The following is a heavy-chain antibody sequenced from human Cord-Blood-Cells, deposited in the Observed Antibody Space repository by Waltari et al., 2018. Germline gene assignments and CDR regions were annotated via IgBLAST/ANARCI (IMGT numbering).Heavy chain of an antibody. Sequence: QVQLVQSGAEVKKPGASVKVSCKPSGYTFTGYYMPWVRQAPGQGLEWMGRINPNSGGTNYAQKFQGRVTMTRDTSISTAYMELSRLRSDDAAVYYCASGGPYSGSYFAFDIWGQGTMVTVSS. J-gene: IGHJ3*02. CDR3: ASGGPYSGSYFAFDI. CDR1: GYTFTGYY. CDR2: INPNSGGT. V-gene: IGHV1-2*06. D-gene: IGHD1-26*01.